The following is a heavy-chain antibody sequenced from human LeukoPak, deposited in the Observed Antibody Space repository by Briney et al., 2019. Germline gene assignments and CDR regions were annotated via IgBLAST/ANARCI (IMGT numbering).Heavy chain of an antibody. D-gene: IGHD3-3*01. CDR2: IYYSGST. Sequence: PSETLSLTCTVSGGSISSYYWSWIRQPPGKGLEWIGYIYYSGSTNYNPSLKSRVTISVDTSKNQFSLKLSSVTAADTAVYYCARSPLRFLEWFEFYWGQGTLVTVSS. CDR1: GGSISSYY. V-gene: IGHV4-59*08. CDR3: ARSPLRFLEWFEFY. J-gene: IGHJ4*02.